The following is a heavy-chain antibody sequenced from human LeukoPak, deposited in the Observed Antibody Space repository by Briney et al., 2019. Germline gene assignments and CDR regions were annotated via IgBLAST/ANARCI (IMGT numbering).Heavy chain of an antibody. V-gene: IGHV3-48*04. CDR1: GFTFSDYT. Sequence: GGSLRLSCAASGFTFSDYTMNWVRQAPGKGLEWVSYIDLSGSTLYYVDSVKGRFTISRDNAKNSLYLQMNSLRAEDTGVYYCARGALTGGLDYWGQGTLVTVSS. J-gene: IGHJ4*02. CDR2: IDLSGSTL. CDR3: ARGALTGGLDY. D-gene: IGHD7-27*01.